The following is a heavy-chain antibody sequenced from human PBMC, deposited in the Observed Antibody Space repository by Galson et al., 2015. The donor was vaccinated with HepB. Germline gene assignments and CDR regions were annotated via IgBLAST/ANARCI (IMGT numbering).Heavy chain of an antibody. J-gene: IGHJ4*02. CDR2: IKPSGGST. CDR3: ARATRRWYFDD. CDR1: GYTFTSYS. V-gene: IGHV1-46*01. D-gene: IGHD2-15*01. Sequence: SVKVSCKASGYTFTSYSMHWVRQAPGQGLEWMGIIKPSGGSTNYAQKFQGRVTMTRDTSTSTLYMELSSLRSEDTAVYYCARATRRWYFDDWGQRTLVTVSS.